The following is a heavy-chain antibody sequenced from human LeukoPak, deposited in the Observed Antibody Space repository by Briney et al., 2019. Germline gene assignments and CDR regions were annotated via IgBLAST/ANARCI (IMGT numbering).Heavy chain of an antibody. Sequence: GGSLRLSCAASGFPLSSYAMSWVRQAPGKGLEWVSATSSSDAGTYYADSVKGRFTISRDNAKNSLYLQMNSLRVEDTAVYYCAKVAKYYYGSETYYFFEHWGQGTPVTASS. J-gene: IGHJ4*02. V-gene: IGHV3-23*01. CDR1: GFPLSSYA. CDR3: AKVAKYYYGSETYYFFEH. CDR2: TSSSDAGT. D-gene: IGHD3-10*01.